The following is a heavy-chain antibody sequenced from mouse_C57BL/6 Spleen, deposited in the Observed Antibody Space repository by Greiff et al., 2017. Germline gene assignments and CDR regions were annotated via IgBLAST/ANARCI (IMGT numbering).Heavy chain of an antibody. J-gene: IGHJ2*01. Sequence: VQLQQSGPELVKPGASVKISCKASGYAFSSSWMNWVKQRPGKGLEWIGRIYPGDGDTNYNGKFKGKATLTADKSSSTAYMQLSSLTSEDSAVYYCARDYGSSLYYWGQGTTLTVSS. V-gene: IGHV1-82*01. CDR2: IYPGDGDT. D-gene: IGHD1-1*01. CDR3: ARDYGSSLYY. CDR1: GYAFSSSW.